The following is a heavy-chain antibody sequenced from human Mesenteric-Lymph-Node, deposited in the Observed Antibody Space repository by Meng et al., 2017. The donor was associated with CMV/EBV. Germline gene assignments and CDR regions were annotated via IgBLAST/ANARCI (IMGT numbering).Heavy chain of an antibody. CDR1: GFTFSSYS. Sequence: ETLSLTCAASGFTFSSYSMNWVRQAPGKGLEWVSSISSSSSYIYYADSVKGRFTISRDNAKNSLYLQMNSLRAEDTAVYYCARAPPPYCSGGSCYPDYWGQGTLVTVSS. CDR3: ARAPPPYCSGGSCYPDY. J-gene: IGHJ4*02. CDR2: ISSSSSYI. V-gene: IGHV3-21*01. D-gene: IGHD2-15*01.